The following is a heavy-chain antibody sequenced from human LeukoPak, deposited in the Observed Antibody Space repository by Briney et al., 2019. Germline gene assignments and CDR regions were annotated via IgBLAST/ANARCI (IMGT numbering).Heavy chain of an antibody. J-gene: IGHJ4*02. V-gene: IGHV3-30-3*01. Sequence: GRSLRLSCAASGFTFSSYAMHWVSQAPGKGLEWVAVISYDGSNKYYADSVKGRFTISRDNSKNTLYLQMNSLRAEDTAVYYCARVGYYYGSGSYNDYWGQGTLVTVSS. D-gene: IGHD3-10*01. CDR3: ARVGYYYGSGSYNDY. CDR2: ISYDGSNK. CDR1: GFTFSSYA.